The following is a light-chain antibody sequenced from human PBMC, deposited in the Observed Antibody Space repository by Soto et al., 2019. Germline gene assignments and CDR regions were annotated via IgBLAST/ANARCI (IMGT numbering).Light chain of an antibody. CDR2: AAS. CDR3: QQYYSYSWT. Sequence: AIRMTQSPSSLSASTGDSVNITCRASQGISSYLAWYQQKPGKAPKLLISAASTLQSGVPSRFSGSGSGTDFTLTISCLQSEDCATYYCQQYYSYSWTFGQGTKVELK. V-gene: IGKV1-8*01. CDR1: QGISSY. J-gene: IGKJ1*01.